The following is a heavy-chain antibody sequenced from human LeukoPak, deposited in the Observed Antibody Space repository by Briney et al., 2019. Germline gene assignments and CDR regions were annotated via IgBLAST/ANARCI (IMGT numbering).Heavy chain of an antibody. CDR3: ASIMYYYDSSGYLDLDY. V-gene: IGHV3-30*04. J-gene: IGHJ4*02. D-gene: IGHD3-22*01. CDR2: ISYDGSNK. Sequence: GGSLRLSCAASGFTFSSYAMHWVRQAPGKGLEWVAVISYDGSNKYYADSVKGRFTISRDNSKNTLYLQMNSLRAEDAAVYYCASIMYYYDSSGYLDLDYWGQGTLVTVSS. CDR1: GFTFSSYA.